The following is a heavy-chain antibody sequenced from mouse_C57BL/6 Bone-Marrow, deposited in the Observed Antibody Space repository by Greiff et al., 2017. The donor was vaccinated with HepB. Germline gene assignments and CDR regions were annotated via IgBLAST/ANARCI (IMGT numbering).Heavy chain of an antibody. CDR3: ARKIYYDYDGAY. D-gene: IGHD2-4*01. J-gene: IGHJ3*01. V-gene: IGHV1-50*01. Sequence: QVQLQQPGAELVKPGASVKLSCKASGYTFTSYWMQWVKQRPGQGLEWIGEIDPSDSYTNYNQKFKGKATLTVDTSSSTDYMQLSSLTSEDSAVYYCARKIYYDYDGAYWGQGTLVTVSA. CDR2: IDPSDSYT. CDR1: GYTFTSYW.